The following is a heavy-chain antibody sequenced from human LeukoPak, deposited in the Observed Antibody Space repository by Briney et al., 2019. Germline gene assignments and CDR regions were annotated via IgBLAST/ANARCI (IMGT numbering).Heavy chain of an antibody. CDR3: AKVGSGSYSD. CDR2: ISGSGGST. V-gene: IGHV3-23*01. D-gene: IGHD1-26*01. CDR1: GFTFSSYS. J-gene: IGHJ4*02. Sequence: PGGSLRLSCAASGFTFSSYSMNWVRQAPGKGLEWVSAISGSGGSTYYADSVKGRFTISRDNSKNTLYLQMNSLRAEDAAVYYCAKVGSGSYSDWGQGTLVTVSS.